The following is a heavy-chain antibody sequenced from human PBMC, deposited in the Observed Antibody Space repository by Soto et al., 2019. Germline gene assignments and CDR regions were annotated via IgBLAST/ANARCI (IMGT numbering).Heavy chain of an antibody. CDR1: GFTFSSYD. J-gene: IGHJ6*02. Sequence: EVQLVESGGGLVQPGGSLRLSCAASGFTFSSYDMHWVRQATGKGLEWVSAIGTAGDPYYPGSVKGRFTISRENAMHSLYLQMNCLRAGDTALYYCARVGHYGGYPKQYDYSYGMDVWGQGTTVTVSS. CDR2: IGTAGDP. D-gene: IGHD4-17*01. V-gene: IGHV3-13*05. CDR3: ARVGHYGGYPKQYDYSYGMDV.